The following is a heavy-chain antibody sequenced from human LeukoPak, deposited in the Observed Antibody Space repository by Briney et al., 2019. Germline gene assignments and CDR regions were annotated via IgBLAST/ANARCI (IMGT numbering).Heavy chain of an antibody. CDR3: ARVLAALQPYYYYGMDV. CDR2: LNPNTGGT. D-gene: IGHD6-13*01. J-gene: IGHJ6*02. Sequence: ASVKVSCKAPGYXFTGYYMHWVRQAPGQGLEWMGWLNPNTGGTNYAQKFQGRVTMTRDTSISTAYMELSRLRSDDTAVYYCARVLAALQPYYYYGMDVWGQGTTVTVSS. V-gene: IGHV1-2*02. CDR1: GYXFTGYY.